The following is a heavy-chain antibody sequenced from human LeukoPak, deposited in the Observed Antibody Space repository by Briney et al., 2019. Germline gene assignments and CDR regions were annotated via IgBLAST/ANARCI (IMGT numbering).Heavy chain of an antibody. D-gene: IGHD3-10*01. CDR2: ISSSSSTI. V-gene: IGHV3-48*01. J-gene: IGHJ4*02. CDR3: ARRSYYGSGSYYSY. Sequence: GGSLRLSCAASGFIFSSYAMSWVRQAPGKGLEWVSYISSSSSTIYYADSVKGRFTISRDNAKNSLYLQMNSLRAEDTAVYYCARRSYYGSGSYYSYWGQGTLVTVSS. CDR1: GFIFSSYA.